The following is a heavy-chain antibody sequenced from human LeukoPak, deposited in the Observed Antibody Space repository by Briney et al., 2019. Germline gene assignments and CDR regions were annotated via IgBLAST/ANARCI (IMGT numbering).Heavy chain of an antibody. V-gene: IGHV3-30*02. CDR2: IRYDGSNK. Sequence: SGGSLRLSCAASGFTFSSYGMHWVRQAPGKGLEWVAFIRYDGSNKYYADSVKGRFTISRDNSKNTLYLQMNSLRAEDTAVYYCAKDQGLPGYYYYMGVWGKGTTVTVSS. CDR3: AKDQGLPGYYYYMGV. D-gene: IGHD5/OR15-5a*01. CDR1: GFTFSSYG. J-gene: IGHJ6*03.